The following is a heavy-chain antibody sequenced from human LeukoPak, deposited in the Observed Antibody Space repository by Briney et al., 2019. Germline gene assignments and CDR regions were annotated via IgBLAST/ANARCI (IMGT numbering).Heavy chain of an antibody. D-gene: IGHD3-10*01. CDR2: IIPIFGTA. V-gene: IGHV1-69*05. CDR3: ARDLTMVRGVHYYYYYMDV. CDR1: GGTFSSYA. J-gene: IGHJ6*03. Sequence: SVKVSCEASGGTFSSYAISWVRQAPGQGLEWMGRIIPIFGTANYAQKFQGRVTITTDESTSTAYMELSSLRSEDTAVYYCARDLTMVRGVHYYYYYMDVWGKGTTVTVSS.